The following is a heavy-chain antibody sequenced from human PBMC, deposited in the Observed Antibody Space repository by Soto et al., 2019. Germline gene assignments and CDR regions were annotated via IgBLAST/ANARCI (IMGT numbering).Heavy chain of an antibody. J-gene: IGHJ3*02. Sequence: SETLSLTCTVSGGYISSYYWSWIRQTPGKGLEWIGYIYYSGSTNYNPSLKSRVTISVDTSKNQFSLKLSSVTAADTAVYYCARVRGGYDFWSGYDAFDIWGQGTMVTVSS. CDR1: GGYISSYY. D-gene: IGHD3-3*01. V-gene: IGHV4-59*01. CDR3: ARVRGGYDFWSGYDAFDI. CDR2: IYYSGST.